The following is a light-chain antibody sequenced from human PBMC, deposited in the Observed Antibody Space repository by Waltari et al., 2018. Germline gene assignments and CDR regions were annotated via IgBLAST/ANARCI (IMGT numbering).Light chain of an antibody. J-gene: IGLJ3*02. V-gene: IGLV2-11*01. CDR2: DVS. CDR3: CSYAGRYTWV. CDR1: RSDVGGYNY. Sequence: QSALTQPRSVSGSPGQSVTISCTGTRSDVGGYNYVSWFQKTPGKAPKLMIHDVSKRPSGVAGLFSGSKSGNTASLTISGLHADDETDYYCCSYAGRYTWVFGGGTKLTVL.